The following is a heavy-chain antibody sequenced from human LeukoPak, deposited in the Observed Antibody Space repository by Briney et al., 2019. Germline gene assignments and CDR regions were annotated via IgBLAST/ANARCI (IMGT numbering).Heavy chain of an antibody. D-gene: IGHD6-19*01. CDR3: ARDVYSSGWYGGFDC. V-gene: IGHV3-66*02. CDR1: GFTVSINY. CDR2: IYSGGST. J-gene: IGHJ4*02. Sequence: QTGGSLRLSXVASGFTVSINYVSWVRQAPGKGLEWLSVIYSGGSTYYGDSVKGRFTISRDNSKNTLYLQMNSLRPEDTAVYYCARDVYSSGWYGGFDCWGQGTLVTVSS.